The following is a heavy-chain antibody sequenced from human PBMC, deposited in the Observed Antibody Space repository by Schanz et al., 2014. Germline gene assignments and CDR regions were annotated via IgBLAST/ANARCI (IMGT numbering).Heavy chain of an antibody. J-gene: IGHJ4*02. V-gene: IGHV3-53*01. D-gene: IGHD1-1*01. CDR1: GFTVSSNY. Sequence: EQLVESGGGLIQPGGSLRLSCAASGFTVSSNYMSWVRQAPGKGLEWVAVIYSGGSTFYTDSVKGRFTISRDNSKNTLYLQMNSLRAEDTAVYYCVKLPGATGTTSHFDYWGQGTLVTVSS. CDR3: VKLPGATGTTSHFDY. CDR2: IYSGGST.